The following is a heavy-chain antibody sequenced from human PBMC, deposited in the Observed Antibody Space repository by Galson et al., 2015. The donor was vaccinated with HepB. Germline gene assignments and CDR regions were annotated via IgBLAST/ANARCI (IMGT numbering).Heavy chain of an antibody. CDR2: IGTAAGET. J-gene: IGHJ3*02. V-gene: IGHV3-13*04. D-gene: IGHD2-2*02. CDR3: ARETAKKQGYSLDI. CDR1: GFTFSDYV. Sequence: SLRLSCAAPGFTFSDYVIHWVRQSTGRGLEWVSAIGTAAGETYYTGSVKGRFTISRENARSSLYLQMNGLTAGDTAVYYCARETAKKQGYSLDIWGQGTRVTVTS.